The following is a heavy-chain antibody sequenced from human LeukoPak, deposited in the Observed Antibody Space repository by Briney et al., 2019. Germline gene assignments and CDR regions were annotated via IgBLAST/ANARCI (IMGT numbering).Heavy chain of an antibody. CDR1: GGSISSYY. V-gene: IGHV4-59*06. CDR3: ARVRNYYDSSGYVDY. D-gene: IGHD3-22*01. Sequence: SETLSLTCTVSGGSISSYYWSWIRQHPGKGLEWIGYIYYSGSTYYNPSLKSRVTISVDTSKNQFSLKLSSVTAADTAVYYCARVRNYYDSSGYVDYWGQGTLVTVSS. CDR2: IYYSGST. J-gene: IGHJ4*02.